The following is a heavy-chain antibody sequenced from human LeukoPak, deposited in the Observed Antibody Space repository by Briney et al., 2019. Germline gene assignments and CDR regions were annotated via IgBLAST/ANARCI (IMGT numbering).Heavy chain of an antibody. D-gene: IGHD2-8*01. V-gene: IGHV5-51*01. CDR3: ARADCTNGVCYTGDAFDI. CDR1: GYSFTSYW. Sequence: GESLQISCKGSGYSFTSYWIGWVRQMPGKGLEWMGIIYPGDSDTRYSPSFQGQVTISADKSISTAYLQWSSLKASDTAMYYCARADCTNGVCYTGDAFDIWGQGTMVTVSS. CDR2: IYPGDSDT. J-gene: IGHJ3*02.